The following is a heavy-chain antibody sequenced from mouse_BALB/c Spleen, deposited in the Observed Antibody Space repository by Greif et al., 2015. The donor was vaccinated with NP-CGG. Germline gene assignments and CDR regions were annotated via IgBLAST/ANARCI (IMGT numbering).Heavy chain of an antibody. CDR1: GLNIKDTY. Sequence: VQLQQPGAELVKPGASVKVSCTASGLNIKDTYMHWVKQRPEQGLEWIGRIDPANGNTKYDPKFQGKATITADPSSNTAFLLLSSRTSEDTAGYYGAQRSGSGYFDVWGAGTTVPVSS. D-gene: IGHD1-1*01. CDR2: IDPANGNT. CDR3: AQRSGSGYFDV. J-gene: IGHJ1*01. V-gene: IGHV14-3*02.